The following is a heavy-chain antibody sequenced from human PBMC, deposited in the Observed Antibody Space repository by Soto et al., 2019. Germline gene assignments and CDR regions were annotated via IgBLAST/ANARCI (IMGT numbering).Heavy chain of an antibody. J-gene: IGHJ6*01. CDR3: ARWEHEHGKMEV. CDR1: GDSVSSSSAA. CDR2: TYYRSKRYN. Sequence: QVQLQQSGSGLVKPSQTLSLICAISGDSVSSSSAAWTWIRQSPSRGLEWLGRTYYRSKRYNQYAVSVKSRIPVNPDTYMNQFSLQLNSVTPEDTAVYYCARWEHEHGKMEVWGRGTTVTVSS. D-gene: IGHD1-26*01. V-gene: IGHV6-1*01.